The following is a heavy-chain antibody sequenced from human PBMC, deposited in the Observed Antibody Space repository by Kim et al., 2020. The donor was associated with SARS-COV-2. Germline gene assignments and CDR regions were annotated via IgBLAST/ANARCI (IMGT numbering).Heavy chain of an antibody. CDR1: GFAVRDNY. Sequence: GGSLRLSCAVSGFAVRDNYMSWVRQAPGKGLEWVSVIYTGETTYYTDSVKGRFTTSRDSSKNMLYLQMNSLRAEDTAVYYCAREFGGSYFRHWGQGTLLIVSS. CDR3: AREFGGSYFRH. J-gene: IGHJ4*02. D-gene: IGHD1-26*01. V-gene: IGHV3-53*01. CDR2: IYTGETT.